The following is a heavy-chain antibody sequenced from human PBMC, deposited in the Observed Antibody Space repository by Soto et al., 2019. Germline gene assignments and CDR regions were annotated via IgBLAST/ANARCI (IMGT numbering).Heavy chain of an antibody. CDR1: GFTFGSSA. D-gene: IGHD6-19*01. J-gene: IGHJ4*02. Sequence: LVQSGPDVKKPGTSVKVSCKTSGFTFGSSAVQGVRQGRGQRLEWIGWIVVASGYSNVAQKFQDRVSLTRDLSTNTAFMELSSLTSEDSAMYFCAADVISVAGDFDHWGQGPLVSVSS. V-gene: IGHV1-58*01. CDR3: AADVISVAGDFDH. CDR2: IVVASGYS.